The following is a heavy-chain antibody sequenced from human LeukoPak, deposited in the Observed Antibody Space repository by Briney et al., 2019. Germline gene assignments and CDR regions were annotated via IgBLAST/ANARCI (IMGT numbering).Heavy chain of an antibody. Sequence: GASVKVSCKTSGYTFTSYDINWVRQATGKGLEWMGGFDPEDGETIYAQKFQGRVTMTEDTSTDTAYMELSSLRSEDTAVYYCATPLVPFGGVIVAYRDAFDIWGQGTMVTVSS. CDR2: FDPEDGET. V-gene: IGHV1-24*01. CDR3: ATPLVPFGGVIVAYRDAFDI. D-gene: IGHD3-16*02. CDR1: GYTFTSYD. J-gene: IGHJ3*02.